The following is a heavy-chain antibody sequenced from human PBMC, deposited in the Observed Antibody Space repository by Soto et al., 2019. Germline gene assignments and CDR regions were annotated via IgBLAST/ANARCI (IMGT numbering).Heavy chain of an antibody. V-gene: IGHV4-34*01. Sequence: SETLSLTCAIYGWSFSGYYWGWIRQPPGKGLEWIGEINHSGSTNYNPSLKSRVTISVDTSKNQFSLKLSSVTAADTAVYYCARRAVVRGVSKARFDPWGQGTLVTVSS. J-gene: IGHJ5*02. CDR2: INHSGST. D-gene: IGHD3-10*01. CDR1: GWSFSGYY. CDR3: ARRAVVRGVSKARFDP.